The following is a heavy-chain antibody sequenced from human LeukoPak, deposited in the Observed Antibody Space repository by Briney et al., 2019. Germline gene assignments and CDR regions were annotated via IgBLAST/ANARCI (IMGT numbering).Heavy chain of an antibody. D-gene: IGHD7-27*01. V-gene: IGHV1-2*02. CDR1: GYTFTDYY. Sequence: ASVKVSCKASGYTFTDYYIHWVRQAPGQGLEWLGWINPNSGDTNYAQKFQGRITMTGDTSISTGYMELSSLRSDDTAVYYCARELGRNAFDVWGQGTMVTVSS. CDR3: ARELGRNAFDV. J-gene: IGHJ3*01. CDR2: INPNSGDT.